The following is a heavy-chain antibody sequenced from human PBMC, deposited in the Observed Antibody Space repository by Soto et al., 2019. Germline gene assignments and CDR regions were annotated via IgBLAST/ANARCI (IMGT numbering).Heavy chain of an antibody. CDR3: AGDPFYYASGF. CDR2: ISGDGTTQ. CDR1: GFNFGDHY. Sequence: PGGSLRLSCAASGFNFGDHYMTWIRQAPGKGLEWVSKISGDGTTQYYADSVKGRFTVSRDNTKNSLHLQMNRLRAEDTALYYCAGDPFYYASGFWGQGTLVTVSS. J-gene: IGHJ4*02. D-gene: IGHD3-10*01. V-gene: IGHV3-11*01.